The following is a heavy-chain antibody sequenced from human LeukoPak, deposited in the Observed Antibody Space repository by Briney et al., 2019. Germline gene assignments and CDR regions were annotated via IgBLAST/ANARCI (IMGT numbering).Heavy chain of an antibody. CDR3: SNGTKTYYDNLTGCVYY. CDR2: ISSGSSYI. V-gene: IGHV3-21*01. CDR1: GFTFSSYS. D-gene: IGHD3-9*01. J-gene: IGHJ4*02. Sequence: GGSLRLSCAASGFTFSSYSMNWVRQAPGKGLEWFSSISSGSSYIYYADSVKGRFTISRDNAKNSLYLQMKNLRAEDTAVYYCSNGTKTYYDNLTGCVYYWGQRTLVTVSS.